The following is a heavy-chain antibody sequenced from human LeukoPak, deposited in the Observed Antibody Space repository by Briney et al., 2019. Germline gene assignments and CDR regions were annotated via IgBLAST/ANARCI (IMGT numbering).Heavy chain of an antibody. D-gene: IGHD1-14*01. CDR2: IWLDGSAE. Sequence: GKSLGLSCAASGFSFSSYGMHWVRQAPGKGLEWVAIIWLDGSAEYYGDSVKGRFTVSRDNSKNTLYLQMDSLRVEDTAVYYCARDSNREDFDYWGQGTLVAVSS. J-gene: IGHJ4*02. V-gene: IGHV3-33*01. CDR1: GFSFSSYG. CDR3: ARDSNREDFDY.